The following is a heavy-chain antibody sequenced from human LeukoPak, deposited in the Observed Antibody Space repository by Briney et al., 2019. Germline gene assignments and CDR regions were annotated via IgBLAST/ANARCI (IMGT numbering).Heavy chain of an antibody. CDR2: IYLSGST. J-gene: IGHJ5*02. CDR3: AREETGTTEYNWFDP. Sequence: SETLSLTCTVSGGSISSSRYYWGWIRQRPGKGLEWIGSIYLSGSTYYNPSVESRVTISLDTSKNQFSLKLTSVTAADTAVYYCAREETGTTEYNWFDPWGQGTLVTVSS. D-gene: IGHD1-1*01. CDR1: GGSISSSRYY. V-gene: IGHV4-39*07.